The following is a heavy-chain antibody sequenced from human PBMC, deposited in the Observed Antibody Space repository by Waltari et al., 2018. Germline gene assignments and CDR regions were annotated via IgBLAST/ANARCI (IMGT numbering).Heavy chain of an antibody. CDR2: FIPICGTT. D-gene: IGHD3-10*01. V-gene: IGHV1-69*15. Sequence: VQLVPSGAEVKQPGSSVKGSCQASGGHFNTSSIPWMRPAPGQGLEWLGKFIPICGTTNYAQKFQGRVTITADESTTTAYLELSSLRFEDTAVYYCARGVQPYYYGSGSYSPWGQGTLVTVSS. J-gene: IGHJ5*01. CDR3: ARGVQPYYYGSGSYSP. CDR1: GGHFNTSS.